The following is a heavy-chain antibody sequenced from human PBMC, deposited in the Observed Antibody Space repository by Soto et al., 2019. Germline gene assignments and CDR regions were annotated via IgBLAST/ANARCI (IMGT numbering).Heavy chain of an antibody. CDR3: ARTSKDVLGSCSGASCSHFDS. CDR1: GSTFSSYI. CDR2: FIPILGRT. D-gene: IGHD2-15*01. J-gene: IGHJ4*02. Sequence: SVKVSCKASGSTFSSYIISWVRQAPGQGLEWMGRFIPILGRTNYAQNFQGRVTITADTSTSTAYMELSSLRSEDTAVYFCARTSKDVLGSCSGASCSHFDSWGQGTPVTVSS. V-gene: IGHV1-69*02.